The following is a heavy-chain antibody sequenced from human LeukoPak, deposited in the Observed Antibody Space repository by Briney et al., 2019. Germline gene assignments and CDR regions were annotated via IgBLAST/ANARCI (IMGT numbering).Heavy chain of an antibody. V-gene: IGHV4-59*12. CDR1: GGSISSYY. J-gene: IGHJ4*02. D-gene: IGHD6-19*01. CDR2: IYYSGST. CDR3: ARQSARADY. Sequence: SETLSLTCTVSGGSISSYYWSWIRQPPGKGLEWIGYIYYSGSTNYNPSLKSRVTISVDTSKNQFSLKLSSVTAADTAVYYCARQSARADYWGQGTLVTVSS.